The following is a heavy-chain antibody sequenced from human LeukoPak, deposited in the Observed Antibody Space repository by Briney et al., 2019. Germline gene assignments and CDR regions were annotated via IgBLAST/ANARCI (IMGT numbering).Heavy chain of an antibody. J-gene: IGHJ5*02. D-gene: IGHD3-9*01. Sequence: PSESLSLTCAVYGGSFSGYYWSWIRQPPGKGLEWIGEINHSGSTNYNPSLKSRVTISVDTSKNQFSLKLSSVTAADTAVYYCAGGDYDILTGYYRNWFDPWGQGTLVTVSS. CDR3: AGGDYDILTGYYRNWFDP. CDR1: GGSFSGYY. V-gene: IGHV4-34*01. CDR2: INHSGST.